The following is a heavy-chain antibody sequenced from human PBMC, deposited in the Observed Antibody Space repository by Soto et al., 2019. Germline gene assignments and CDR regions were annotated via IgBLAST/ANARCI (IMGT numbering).Heavy chain of an antibody. V-gene: IGHV5-51*01. J-gene: IGHJ4*02. CDR3: ARSLRSIPYFDY. Sequence: GESLKISCQSSGYTFSNFWIGWVRQLPGKGLEWMGIIYPGDHETRYSPSFHGKVTISSDRSINTAYLQWNSLESSDTAFYFCARSLRSIPYFDYWGQGALVTVSS. D-gene: IGHD6-13*01. CDR1: GYTFSNFW. CDR2: IYPGDHET.